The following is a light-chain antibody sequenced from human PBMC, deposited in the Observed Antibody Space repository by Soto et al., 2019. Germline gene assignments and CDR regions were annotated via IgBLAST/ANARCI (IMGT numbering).Light chain of an antibody. Sequence: EIVLTQSPGTLSLSPGERATLSCRASQSVSSTYLAWYQQRPGQAPRLLIYDVSTRATGIPDRFSGSGSGTDFTRTISRLEPEDFAVYYCQQYGSSPYTFGQGTNLEIK. J-gene: IGKJ2*01. CDR1: QSVSSTY. V-gene: IGKV3-20*01. CDR3: QQYGSSPYT. CDR2: DVS.